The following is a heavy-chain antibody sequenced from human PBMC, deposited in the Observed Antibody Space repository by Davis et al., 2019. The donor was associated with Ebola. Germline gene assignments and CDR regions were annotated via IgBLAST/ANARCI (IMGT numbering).Heavy chain of an antibody. V-gene: IGHV3-74*01. CDR3: ARVTLGYCTV. CDR1: GFTFSSYW. Sequence: HTGGSLRLSCAASGFTFSSYWMHWVRQAPGKGPVWVSRINSDGSSTSYADSVKGRFTISRDNAKNKLYLQMNSLRAEDTAVYYCARVTLGYCTVWGQGTLVTVSS. CDR2: INSDGSST. D-gene: IGHD2-8*02. J-gene: IGHJ4*02.